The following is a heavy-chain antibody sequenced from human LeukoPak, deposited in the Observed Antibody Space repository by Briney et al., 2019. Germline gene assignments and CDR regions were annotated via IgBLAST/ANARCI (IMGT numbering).Heavy chain of an antibody. J-gene: IGHJ3*02. D-gene: IGHD2-15*01. V-gene: IGHV4-34*01. CDR1: GGSFSGYS. CDR2: INHSGST. CDR3: ARHLVPNCSGGRCDSFRAFDI. Sequence: SETLSLTCAVYGGSFSGYSWTWIRQPPGKGLEWIGEINHSGSTNYNPSLKSRVTIPVDTSKNQFSLKLSSVTAADTAVYYCARHLVPNCSGGRCDSFRAFDIWGQGTMVTVSS.